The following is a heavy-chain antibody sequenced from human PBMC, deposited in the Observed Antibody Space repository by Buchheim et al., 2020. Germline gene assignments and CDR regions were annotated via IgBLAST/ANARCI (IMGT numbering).Heavy chain of an antibody. CDR1: GFTFSSYA. CDR3: ARVESAAMASDY. D-gene: IGHD2-2*01. J-gene: IGHJ4*02. CDR2: ISYDGSNK. Sequence: QVQLVESGGGVVQPGRSLRLSCAASGFTFSSYAMHWVRQAPGKGLEWVAVISYDGSNKYYADSVKGRFTISRDNSKNSLSLQMNSLRAEDTAVYYCARVESAAMASDYWGQGTL. V-gene: IGHV3-30*04.